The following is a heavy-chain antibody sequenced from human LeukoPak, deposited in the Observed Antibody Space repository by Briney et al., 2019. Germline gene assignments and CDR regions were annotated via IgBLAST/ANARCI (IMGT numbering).Heavy chain of an antibody. CDR1: GYTFTSYD. V-gene: IGHV1-8*01. J-gene: IGHJ4*02. CDR2: MNPNSGNT. CDR3: ASCDGYSYGCY. D-gene: IGHD5-18*01. Sequence: ASVKVSCKASGYTFTSYDINWVRQAPGQGLEWMGWMNPNSGNTGYAQKLQGRVTMTRNTSISTAYMELSSLRSEDTAVYYCASCDGYSYGCYWGQGTLVTVSS.